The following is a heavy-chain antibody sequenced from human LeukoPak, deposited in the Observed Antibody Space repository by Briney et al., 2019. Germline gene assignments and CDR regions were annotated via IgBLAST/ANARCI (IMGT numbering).Heavy chain of an antibody. J-gene: IGHJ6*04. D-gene: IGHD3-22*01. CDR3: ARRYYELIYYYYGMDV. CDR1: GGSFSGYY. Sequence: SETLSLTCAVYGGSFSGYYWSWIRQPPGKGLEWIGEINHSGSTNYNPSLKSRVTMSVDTSKNQFSLKLSSVTAADTAVYCCARRYYELIYYYYGMDVWGKGTTVTVSS. V-gene: IGHV4-34*01. CDR2: INHSGST.